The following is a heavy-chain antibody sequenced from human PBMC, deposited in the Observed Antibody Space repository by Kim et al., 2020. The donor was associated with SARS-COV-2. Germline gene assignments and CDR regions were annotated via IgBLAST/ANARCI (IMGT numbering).Heavy chain of an antibody. CDR2: FSTSGTT. CDR1: GASINNDNSF. V-gene: IGHV4-39*01. D-gene: IGHD3-10*01. J-gene: IGHJ4*02. Sequence: SETLSLTCNVSGASINNDNSFWGWIRQPPGKGLEWIGSFSTSGTTYYNPSLKSRVTISVDTSKNQISLKLSSATDADTAIYYCARHALRLLWFGALGDFDAWGQGTLDGVTS. CDR3: ARHALRLLWFGALGDFDA.